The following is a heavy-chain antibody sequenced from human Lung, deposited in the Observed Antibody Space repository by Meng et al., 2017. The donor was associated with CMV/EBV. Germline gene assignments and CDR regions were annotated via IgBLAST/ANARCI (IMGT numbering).Heavy chain of an antibody. Sequence: GESXKISXAASGFTFSRYWMHWARQAPGKGLVWVSRINNDESRKTYADSVKGRFTISRDSAKNTLYLQMNSLRAEDTAVYYCARERFDYGDYGLDYWGQGTLVTVSS. CDR3: ARERFDYGDYGLDY. CDR2: INNDESRK. J-gene: IGHJ4*02. CDR1: GFTFSRYW. V-gene: IGHV3-74*01. D-gene: IGHD4-17*01.